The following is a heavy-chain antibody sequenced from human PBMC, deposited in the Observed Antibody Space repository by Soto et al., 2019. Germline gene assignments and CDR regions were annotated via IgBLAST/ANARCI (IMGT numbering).Heavy chain of an antibody. CDR3: ATGGHNDGYNFYHGMDV. CDR1: GGIFTNNA. D-gene: IGHD5-18*01. Sequence: QVQVVQSGAEVKKPGSSVKVSCKVSGGIFTNNAISWVRQAPGQGLEWLGGVIPLFDTAYYAQIFRGRLKISTDAATTPAYMELSGLTSADTAVYFCATGGHNDGYNFYHGMDVWGQGTTVTVS. CDR2: VIPLFDTA. V-gene: IGHV1-69*01. J-gene: IGHJ6*02.